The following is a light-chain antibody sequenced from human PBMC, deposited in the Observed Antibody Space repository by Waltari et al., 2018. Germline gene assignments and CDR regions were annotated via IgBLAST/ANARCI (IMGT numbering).Light chain of an antibody. CDR2: EAP. CDR1: STDLSDYTS. J-gene: IGLJ2*01. V-gene: IGLV2-14*01. Sequence: QSALTQPASMSGSPGQSITISCTGSSTDLSDYTSVSCYQQQPGKAPKLIIYEAPNRPSGVSSRFSGSKSGNTASLTISGLQTDDEGDYFCSSFACNSHVLFGGGTKVTVL. CDR3: SSFACNSHVL.